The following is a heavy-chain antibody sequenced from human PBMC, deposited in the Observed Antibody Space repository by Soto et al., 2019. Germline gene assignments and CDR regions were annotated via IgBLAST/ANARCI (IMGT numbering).Heavy chain of an antibody. J-gene: IGHJ6*02. CDR1: GFTFSTYW. Sequence: EVQLVESGGGLVQRGGSLRLSCVGSGFTFSTYWMHWVRQAPGKGLVWVSRINSDGSTTNYADSVKGRFTISRDNAKNTLYLQMNSLRAEDTAVYYCARDAYYDMGVWGRGTTVTVSS. V-gene: IGHV3-74*01. CDR2: INSDGSTT. CDR3: ARDAYYDMGV.